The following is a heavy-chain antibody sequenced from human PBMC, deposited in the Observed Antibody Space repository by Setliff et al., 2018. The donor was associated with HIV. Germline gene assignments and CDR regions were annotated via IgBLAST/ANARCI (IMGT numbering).Heavy chain of an antibody. J-gene: IGHJ5*02. CDR3: ARLEAVHYNWNNGFDP. CDR1: GGSISSSHYY. CDR2: IYYSGST. D-gene: IGHD1-20*01. Sequence: ETLSLTCTVSGGSISSSHYYWGWIRQPPGKGLEWIGYIYYSGSTYYNPSLKSRVTISVDTSKNRFSLKVSSVPAADTAVYYCARLEAVHYNWNNGFDPWGQGTLVTVSS. V-gene: IGHV4-39*01.